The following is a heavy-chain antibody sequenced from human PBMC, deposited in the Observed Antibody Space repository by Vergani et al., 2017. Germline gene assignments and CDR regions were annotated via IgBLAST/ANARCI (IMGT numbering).Heavy chain of an antibody. CDR2: INWNGGST. J-gene: IGHJ4*02. Sequence: EGQLMESGGGVVRPGGSLRLSCAASGFTFDDYGMSWVRQAPGKGLEWVSSINWNGGSTDYADSVKGRFTISRDNAKNSLYLQMNSLRAEDTALYYCARSPYYDSSGYYLYWGQGTLVTVSS. CDR1: GFTFDDYG. D-gene: IGHD3-22*01. CDR3: ARSPYYDSSGYYLY. V-gene: IGHV3-20*04.